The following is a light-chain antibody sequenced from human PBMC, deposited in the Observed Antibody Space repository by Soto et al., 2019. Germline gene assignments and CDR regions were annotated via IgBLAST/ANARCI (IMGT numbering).Light chain of an antibody. V-gene: IGKV3-15*01. CDR2: DVS. J-gene: IGKJ1*01. CDR3: EQYGSAQWT. CDR1: QGVTTN. Sequence: IIIRRFPTGRSISPEGKVIHSGRAGQGVTTNFAWYQQKSGQSPRLLIYDVSTRATGVPARFSGTGSETDFTLAISRLEPDDFAVYYCEQYGSAQWTFGQGTKVDIK.